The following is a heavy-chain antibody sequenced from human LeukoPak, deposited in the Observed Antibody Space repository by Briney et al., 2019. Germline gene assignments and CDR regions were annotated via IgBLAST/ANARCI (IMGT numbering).Heavy chain of an antibody. CDR3: ARAQYGSGSYYNWFDP. CDR1: GYTFTSYG. CDR2: ISAYNGIT. Sequence: ASVKVSCKASGYTFTSYGIIWVRQAPGQGPQGMGWISAYNGITNYAQKLQDRVTMTTDTSTSTAYMELGSLRSDDTAVYYCARAQYGSGSYYNWFDPWGQGTLVTVSS. D-gene: IGHD3-10*01. J-gene: IGHJ5*02. V-gene: IGHV1-18*01.